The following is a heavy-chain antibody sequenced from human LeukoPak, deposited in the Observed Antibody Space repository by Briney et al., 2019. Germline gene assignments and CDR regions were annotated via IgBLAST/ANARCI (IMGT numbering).Heavy chain of an antibody. CDR2: ISYDGSNK. D-gene: IGHD2/OR15-2a*01. V-gene: IGHV3-30*04. Sequence: GGSLRLCCAASGFTFSSYAMHWVRQAPGKGLEWVAVISYDGSNKYYADSVKGRFTISRDNSKNTLYLQMNSLRAEDTAVYYCARASMAAADYWGQGTLVTVSS. J-gene: IGHJ4*02. CDR3: ARASMAAADY. CDR1: GFTFSSYA.